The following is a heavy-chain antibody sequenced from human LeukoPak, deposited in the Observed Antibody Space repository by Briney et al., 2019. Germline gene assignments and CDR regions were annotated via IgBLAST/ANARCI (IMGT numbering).Heavy chain of an antibody. CDR2: ISGSGGNT. CDR1: GFTFNTYA. J-gene: IGHJ4*02. V-gene: IGHV3-23*01. CDR3: ARDPWYTSGWYGGN. Sequence: PGGSLRLSCTASGFTFNTYATIWVRQAPGKGLEWVSSISGSGGNTHYADSVKGRFTISRDNSKNTLFLQMDSLRAEDTALYYCARDPWYTSGWYGGNWGQGTQVTVSS. D-gene: IGHD6-19*01.